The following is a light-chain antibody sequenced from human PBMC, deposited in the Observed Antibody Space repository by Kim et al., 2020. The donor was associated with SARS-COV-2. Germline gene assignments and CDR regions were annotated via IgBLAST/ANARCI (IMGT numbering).Light chain of an antibody. J-gene: IGKJ2*01. CDR3: QQYDSMYT. CDR2: WAS. Sequence: DIVMTQSPDSLAVSLGERATINCKSSQSVLYSSNNKNYLAWYQQKPGQPPKLLIYWASTRESGVPDRFSGSGSGTDFTLTISSLQAEDVAVYYCQQYDSMYTFGQWTKLDI. CDR1: QSVLYSSNNKNY. V-gene: IGKV4-1*01.